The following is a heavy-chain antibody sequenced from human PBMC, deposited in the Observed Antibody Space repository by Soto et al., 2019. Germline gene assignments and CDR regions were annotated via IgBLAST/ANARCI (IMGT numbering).Heavy chain of an antibody. Sequence: SETLSLTCTVSGGSISSYYWSWIRQPPGKGLEWIGYIYYSGSTNYNPSLKSRVTISVDTSKNQFSLKLSSVTAADTAVYYCARVFLDVTSVWFDPWGQRPLVT. CDR3: ARVFLDVTSVWFDP. CDR1: GGSISSYY. CDR2: IYYSGST. J-gene: IGHJ5*02. V-gene: IGHV4-59*01. D-gene: IGHD3-10*01.